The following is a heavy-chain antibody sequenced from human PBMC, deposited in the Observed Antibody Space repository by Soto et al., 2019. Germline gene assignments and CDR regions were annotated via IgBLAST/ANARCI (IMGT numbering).Heavy chain of an antibody. Sequence: GGFMRLYCAASGFNFSSYGIHWVRHAPDKGLEWVANIWYNGKNKYYADSVKGRFTISRDNSKNTSYLQMNSLRAEDTAVYFCARGGKNSYGMDVWGQGTTVTV. CDR2: IWYNGKNK. J-gene: IGHJ6*02. V-gene: IGHV3-33*01. D-gene: IGHD3-16*01. CDR1: GFNFSSYG. CDR3: ARGGKNSYGMDV.